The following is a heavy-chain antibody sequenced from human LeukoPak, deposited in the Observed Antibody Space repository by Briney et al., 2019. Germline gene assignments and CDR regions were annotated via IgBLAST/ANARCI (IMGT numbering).Heavy chain of an antibody. CDR3: AKDMKHDYGDDTNDY. CDR2: ISGSGGST. CDR1: GFTFSNYA. D-gene: IGHD4-17*01. Sequence: GGSLRLSCAASGFTFSNYAMSWVRQAPGKGLEWVSAISGSGGSTYYADSVKGRFTISRDNSKNTLYLQMNSLRAEDTAVYYCAKDMKHDYGDDTNDYWGQGTLVTVSS. V-gene: IGHV3-23*01. J-gene: IGHJ4*02.